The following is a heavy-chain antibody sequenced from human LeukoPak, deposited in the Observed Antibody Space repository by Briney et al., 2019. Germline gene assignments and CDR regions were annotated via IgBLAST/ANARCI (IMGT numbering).Heavy chain of an antibody. CDR2: IYYSGST. CDR1: GGSISSGDYY. J-gene: IGHJ3*02. D-gene: IGHD3-22*01. CDR3: ARGAYYDSSGYYYDAFDI. V-gene: IGHV4-30-4*08. Sequence: SETLSLTCTVSGGSISSGDYYWSWIRQPPGKGLEWIGYIYYSGSTYYNPSLKSRVTISVDTSKNQFSLKLSSVAAADTAVYYCARGAYYDSSGYYYDAFDIWGQGTMVTVSS.